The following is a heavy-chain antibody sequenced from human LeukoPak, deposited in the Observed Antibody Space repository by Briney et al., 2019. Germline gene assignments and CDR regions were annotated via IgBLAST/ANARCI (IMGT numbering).Heavy chain of an antibody. J-gene: IGHJ4*02. V-gene: IGHV3-23*01. CDR1: GFTFSSYA. CDR2: ISGSGGST. CDR3: AKIPPHLGGRQIDY. Sequence: GGSLRLSCAASGFTFSSYAMSWVRQAPGKGLEWVSAISGSGGSTYYADSVKGRFTISRDNSKNTLYLQMNSLRAEHTAVYYCAKIPPHLGGRQIDYWGQGTLVTVSS. D-gene: IGHD2-15*01.